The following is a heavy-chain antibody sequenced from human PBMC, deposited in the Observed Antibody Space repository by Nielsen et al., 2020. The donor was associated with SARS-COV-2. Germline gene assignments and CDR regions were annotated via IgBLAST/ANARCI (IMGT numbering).Heavy chain of an antibody. V-gene: IGHV4-59*01. CDR1: GGSISSYY. J-gene: IGHJ6*02. CDR2: IHYSGST. CDR3: AREGYYYDSSGYSVGGKGTPYYYYGMDV. Sequence: SQTLSPTCTVAGGSISSYYCGCIRQPPGQGLEWIGYIHYSGSTNYNPSLKSRFTISVDTSKNQFSLKLSSVTAADTAVYYCAREGYYYDSSGYSVGGKGTPYYYYGMDVWGQGTTVTVSS. D-gene: IGHD3-22*01.